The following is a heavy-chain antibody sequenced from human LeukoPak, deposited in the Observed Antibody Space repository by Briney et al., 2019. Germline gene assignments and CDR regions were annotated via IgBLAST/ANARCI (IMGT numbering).Heavy chain of an antibody. CDR1: GFTFTSSA. Sequence: SVKVSCKASGFTFTSSAVQWVRQARGQRLEWIGWIVVGSGNTNYAQRFQERVTITRDMSTSTAYMELGSLRSEDTAVYYCAAVTTIFGVVIPSFDYWGQGTLVTVSS. CDR2: IVVGSGNT. D-gene: IGHD3-3*01. CDR3: AAVTTIFGVVIPSFDY. J-gene: IGHJ4*02. V-gene: IGHV1-58*01.